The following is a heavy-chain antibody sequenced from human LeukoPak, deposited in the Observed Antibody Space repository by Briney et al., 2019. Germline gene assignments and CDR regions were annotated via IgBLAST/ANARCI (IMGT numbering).Heavy chain of an antibody. Sequence: GGSLRLSCTATGTTLCSPALLRVRQAPGKGLEWVAVISYDGSNKYYADSLKGRFTISRDNSKNTLYLLINTLRPDHTAVYYCARDHAWLRSLDYPGEGTLVTVSS. CDR3: ARDHAWLRSLDY. J-gene: IGHJ4*02. CDR2: ISYDGSNK. D-gene: IGHD5-12*01. CDR1: GTTLCSPA. V-gene: IGHV3-30-3*01.